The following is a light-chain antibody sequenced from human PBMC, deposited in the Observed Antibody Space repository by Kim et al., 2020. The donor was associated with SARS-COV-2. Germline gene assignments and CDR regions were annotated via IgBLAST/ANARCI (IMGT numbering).Light chain of an antibody. CDR2: GVS. V-gene: IGKV3-11*01. Sequence: PRERATPSRRARLSMSRFLTWHKKNPGQATRLRTYGVSNRATGKPARFSGSGYGTDDTLTTRRLEPEDYAVYYCQQRTNWSPICTFGPGTKVDIK. J-gene: IGKJ3*01. CDR3: QQRTNWSPICT. CDR1: LSMSRF.